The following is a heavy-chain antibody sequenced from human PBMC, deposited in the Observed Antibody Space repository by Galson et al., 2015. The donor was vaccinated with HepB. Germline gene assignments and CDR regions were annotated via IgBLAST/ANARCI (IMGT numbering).Heavy chain of an antibody. D-gene: IGHD3-3*01. CDR3: ARLRNYDFWSGYARIGDYNWFGP. V-gene: IGHV4-61*09. Sequence: WIRQPAGKGLEWLGHITSSGSAHYNPSLKSRATLSIDTSKRQFSMKLRSVIAADTAVYYCARLRNYDFWSGYARIGDYNWFGPWGQGILVTVSS. CDR2: ITSSGSA. J-gene: IGHJ5*02.